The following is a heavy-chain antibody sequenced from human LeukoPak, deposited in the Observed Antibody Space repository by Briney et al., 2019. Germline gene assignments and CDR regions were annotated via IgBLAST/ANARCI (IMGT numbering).Heavy chain of an antibody. CDR3: AKGPGAYCGGDCYSPGY. CDR2: ISGYGGST. V-gene: IGHV3-23*01. J-gene: IGHJ4*02. D-gene: IGHD2-21*02. Sequence: GGSLRLSCAASGFTFSSYAMSWVPQAPGKGLEWVSSISGYGGSTYYADSVKGRFTISRDSSKNTLYLQMNSLRDEDTAVYYCAKGPGAYCGGDCYSPGYWGQGTLVTVSS. CDR1: GFTFSSYA.